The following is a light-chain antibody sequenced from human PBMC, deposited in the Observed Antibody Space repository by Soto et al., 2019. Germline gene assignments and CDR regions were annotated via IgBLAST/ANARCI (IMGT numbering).Light chain of an antibody. CDR3: QQYGSSPRT. V-gene: IGKV3-20*01. CDR1: QSVSSN. J-gene: IGKJ1*01. Sequence: EIVMTQSPATLSVSPGERATLSCRASQSVSSNLVWYQHKPGQAPRLLLYAASTRATGIPARFSGSESGTDFTLTIRRLEPDDFAVYYCQQYGSSPRTFGQGTKVDIK. CDR2: AAS.